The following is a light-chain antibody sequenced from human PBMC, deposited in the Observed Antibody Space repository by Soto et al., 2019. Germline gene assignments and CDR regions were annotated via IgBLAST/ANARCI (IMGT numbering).Light chain of an antibody. J-gene: IGKJ2*01. CDR3: QQSYRTPFT. V-gene: IGKV1-39*01. Sequence: DLQMTQSPSSLSASVGDRVTITRRASQTISNYLTWYQQKPGKAPKLLIYTASSLQSGVPSRFGGGGSGTDFTLTSRSLQPEDFATYHWQQSYRTPFTFGRGTKLQIK. CDR2: TAS. CDR1: QTISNY.